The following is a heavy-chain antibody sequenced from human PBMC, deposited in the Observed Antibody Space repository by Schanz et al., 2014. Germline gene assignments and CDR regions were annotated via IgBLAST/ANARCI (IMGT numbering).Heavy chain of an antibody. CDR2: INQSGRA. D-gene: IGHD3-3*01. Sequence: VQLVESGGGLVQPGGSLRLSCAASGFTFSSYAMSWVRQPPRKGLEWIGEINQSGRASYNPSLKSRVTISVDTSNNQFSLKVTSVTAADTALYFCARGYDFWSGLRGGDYWGQGTLVTVSS. V-gene: IGHV4-34*01. CDR1: GFTFSSYA. CDR3: ARGYDFWSGLRGGDY. J-gene: IGHJ4*02.